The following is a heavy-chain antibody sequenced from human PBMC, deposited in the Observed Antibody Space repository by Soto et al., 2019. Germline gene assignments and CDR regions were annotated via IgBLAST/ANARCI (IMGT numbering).Heavy chain of an antibody. CDR1: GFTFSDFH. CDR3: ARDRGKVWVDY. Sequence: QVHLVESGGGLVKPGGSLRLSCTASGFTFSDFHMNWIRQAPGRGLEWISYISTRGSTIHYVDSVKGRFTISRDNAKNSLYLHLNSLRAEDTAVYYCARDRGKVWVDYFGQGTLVTVSS. J-gene: IGHJ4*02. D-gene: IGHD3-16*01. CDR2: ISTRGSTI. V-gene: IGHV3-11*01.